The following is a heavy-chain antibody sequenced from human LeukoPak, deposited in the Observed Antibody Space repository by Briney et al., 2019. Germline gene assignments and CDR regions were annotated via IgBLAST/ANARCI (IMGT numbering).Heavy chain of an antibody. Sequence: SETLSLTCTVSGGSISSYYWSWFRQPPGKGLEWIGYIYYSGSTNYNPSLKSRVTISVDTSKKQFSLKLSSVTAADTAVYYCAREGTYGSGSYLSWLDYWGQGTLVTVSS. D-gene: IGHD3-10*01. CDR1: GGSISSYY. CDR2: IYYSGST. V-gene: IGHV4-59*01. CDR3: AREGTYGSGSYLSWLDY. J-gene: IGHJ4*02.